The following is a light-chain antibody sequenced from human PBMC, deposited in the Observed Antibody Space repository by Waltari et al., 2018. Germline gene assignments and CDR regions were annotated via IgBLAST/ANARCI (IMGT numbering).Light chain of an antibody. CDR3: CSYVGSNIYWV. J-gene: IGLJ3*02. V-gene: IGLV2-11*01. CDR1: SSDVGGYNY. Sequence: QSALTPPRSVSGSPGQSVTISCTGTSSDVGGYNYVPWYKQHPDKAPKLIIYDINKRPSGVPDRFSGSKSGNTASLTISGLQAEDEADYYCCSYVGSNIYWVFGGGTKLTVL. CDR2: DIN.